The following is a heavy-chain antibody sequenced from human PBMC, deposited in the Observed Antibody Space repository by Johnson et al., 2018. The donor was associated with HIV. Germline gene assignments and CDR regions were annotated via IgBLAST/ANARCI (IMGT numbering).Heavy chain of an antibody. D-gene: IGHD7-27*01. J-gene: IGHJ3*02. CDR1: GFTFSRYG. CDR2: ISHDERIE. Sequence: QVQLVESGGGVVQPGRSLRLSCAASGFTFSRYGMHWVRQAPGKGLEWVAFISHDERIEYYGDSVKGRFTISRDNPWNTLYLQMNSLRAEDTAVYYCARQLGSDAFDIWGQGTMVTVSS. V-gene: IGHV3-30*03. CDR3: ARQLGSDAFDI.